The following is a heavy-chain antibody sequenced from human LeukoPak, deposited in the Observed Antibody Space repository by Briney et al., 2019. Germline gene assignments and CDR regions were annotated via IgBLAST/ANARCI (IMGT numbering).Heavy chain of an antibody. V-gene: IGHV3-30*19. CDR1: GFTFSSYG. Sequence: GGSLRLSCAASGFTFSSYGMHWVRQAPGKGLEWVAVISYDGSNKYYADSEKGRFTISRDNSKNTLYLQMNSLRAEDTAVYYCARDLSSSWYFPTHDAFDIWGQGTMVTVSS. D-gene: IGHD6-13*01. CDR3: ARDLSSSWYFPTHDAFDI. J-gene: IGHJ3*02. CDR2: ISYDGSNK.